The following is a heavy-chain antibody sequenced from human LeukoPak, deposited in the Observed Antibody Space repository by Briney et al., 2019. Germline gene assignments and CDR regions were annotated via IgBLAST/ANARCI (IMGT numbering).Heavy chain of an antibody. D-gene: IGHD3-3*01. J-gene: IGHJ4*02. CDR2: IYYSGST. CDR1: GGSFSGYY. Sequence: SETLSLTCAVYGGSFSGYYWSWIRQPPGKGLEWIGYIYYSGSTNYNPSLKSRVTISVDTSKNQFSLKLSSVTAADTAVYYCARADFWSGYYPFDYWGQGTLVTVSS. V-gene: IGHV4-59*01. CDR3: ARADFWSGYYPFDY.